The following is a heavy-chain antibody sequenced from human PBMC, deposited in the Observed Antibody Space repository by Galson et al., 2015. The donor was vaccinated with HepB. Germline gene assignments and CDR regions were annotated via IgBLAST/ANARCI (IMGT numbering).Heavy chain of an antibody. D-gene: IGHD3-10*01. Sequence: TLSLTCTVSGGSISSGDYYWSWIRQPPGKGLEWIGYIYYSGSTYYNPSLKSRVTISVDTSKNQFSLKLSSVTAADTAVYYCARSNPMVRGVIGFDYWGQGTLVTVSS. V-gene: IGHV4-30-4*01. CDR2: IYYSGST. J-gene: IGHJ4*02. CDR1: GGSISSGDYY. CDR3: ARSNPMVRGVIGFDY.